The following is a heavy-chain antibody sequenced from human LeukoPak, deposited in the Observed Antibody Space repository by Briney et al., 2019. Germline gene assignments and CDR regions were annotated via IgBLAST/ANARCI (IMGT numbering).Heavy chain of an antibody. J-gene: IGHJ4*02. CDR1: GFMFSSNW. V-gene: IGHV3-7*03. CDR2: IKEDGTET. CDR3: ARDFDY. Sequence: GRSLRLSCAASGFMFSSNWMSWVRLAPGKGLEWVANIKEDGTETYYVDSVKGRFTISRDNAKNSLYLELRSLRSDDTAVYYCARDFDYWGQGTLVTVSS.